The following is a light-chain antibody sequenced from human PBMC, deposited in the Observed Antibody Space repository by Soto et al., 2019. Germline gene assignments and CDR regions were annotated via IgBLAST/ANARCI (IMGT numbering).Light chain of an antibody. CDR3: QQRSNWPPIT. CDR1: QSVSSY. J-gene: IGKJ5*01. Sequence: EIVLTQSPATLSLSPVERATLSGMASQSVSSYLAWYQQKPGQAPRLLIYDASNRATGIPARFSGSGSETDFTLTISSLEPEDFAVYYCQQRSNWPPITFGQGTRLEIK. CDR2: DAS. V-gene: IGKV3-11*01.